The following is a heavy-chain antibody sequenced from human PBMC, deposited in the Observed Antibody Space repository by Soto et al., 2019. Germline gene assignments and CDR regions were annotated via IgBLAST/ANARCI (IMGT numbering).Heavy chain of an antibody. V-gene: IGHV3-74*01. Sequence: EVQLVESGGGLVQPGGSLRLSCAASGFTFSSNWMHWVRQAPGKGLVWVSHIDIDGSSTNYADSVKGRFTISTDNAKNTVYPQMNSLRAEDTAVYYCAREVVVAATRTYFDYYGMDVWGQGTTVTVSS. D-gene: IGHD2-15*01. J-gene: IGHJ6*02. CDR1: GFTFSSNW. CDR2: IDIDGSST. CDR3: AREVVVAATRTYFDYYGMDV.